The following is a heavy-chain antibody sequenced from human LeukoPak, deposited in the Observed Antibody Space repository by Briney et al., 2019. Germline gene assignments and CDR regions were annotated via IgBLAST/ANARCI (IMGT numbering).Heavy chain of an antibody. D-gene: IGHD2-2*02. CDR2: IYYSGST. CDR3: ASQVVVPAAIRY. J-gene: IGHJ4*02. CDR1: GGSISSSSYY. Sequence: SETLSLTCTVSGGSISSSSYYWGWLRQPPGKGLEWIGSIYYSGSTYYTPSLKSRVTISVDTSKNQFSLKLSSVTAADTAVYYCASQVVVPAAIRYWGQGTLVTVSS. V-gene: IGHV4-39*07.